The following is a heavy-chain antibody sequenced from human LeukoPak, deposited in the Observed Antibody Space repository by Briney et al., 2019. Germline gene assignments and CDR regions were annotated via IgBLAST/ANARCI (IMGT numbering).Heavy chain of an antibody. Sequence: GESLQISCQGSGYSFTSYWIGWVRRMPGKGLEWMGIIYPGDSDTRYSPSFQGQVTISADKSISTAYLQWSSLKASDTAMYYCARPISSTSFSFDYWGQGTLVTVSS. CDR1: GYSFTSYW. CDR2: IYPGDSDT. D-gene: IGHD2-2*01. CDR3: ARPISSTSFSFDY. V-gene: IGHV5-51*01. J-gene: IGHJ4*02.